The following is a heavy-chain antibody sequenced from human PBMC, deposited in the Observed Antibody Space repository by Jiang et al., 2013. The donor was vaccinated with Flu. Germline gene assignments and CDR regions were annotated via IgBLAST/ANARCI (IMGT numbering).Heavy chain of an antibody. CDR3: ARSRPSIAVARDYYYGMDV. V-gene: IGHV4-59*01. J-gene: IGHJ6*02. Sequence: SGPGLVKPSETLSLTCTVSGGSISSYYWSWIRQPPGKGLEWIGYIYYSGSTNYNPSLKSRVTISVDTSKNQFSLKLSSVTAADTAVYYCARSRPSIAVARDYYYGMDVWGQGTTVTVSS. CDR1: GGSISSYY. D-gene: IGHD6-19*01. CDR2: IYYSGST.